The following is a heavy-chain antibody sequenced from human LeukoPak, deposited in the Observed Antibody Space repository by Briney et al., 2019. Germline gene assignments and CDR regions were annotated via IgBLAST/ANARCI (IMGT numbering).Heavy chain of an antibody. J-gene: IGHJ4*02. CDR1: GGSISSYY. Sequence: SETLSLTCTVSGGSISSYYWSWIRQPPGKGLEWIGYIYYSGSTIYNPSPKSRVTISVDTSKNQFSLKLSSVTAADTAVYYCARRGYSYGYPFDYWGQGTLVTVSS. CDR2: IYYSGST. V-gene: IGHV4-59*08. D-gene: IGHD5-18*01. CDR3: ARRGYSYGYPFDY.